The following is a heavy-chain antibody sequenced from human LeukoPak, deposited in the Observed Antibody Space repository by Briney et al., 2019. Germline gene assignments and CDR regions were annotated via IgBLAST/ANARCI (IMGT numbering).Heavy chain of an antibody. CDR2: IEYSGSP. V-gene: IGHV4-34*01. CDR3: ARIHYGSGNDAFDI. J-gene: IGHJ3*02. D-gene: IGHD3-10*01. Sequence: IEYSGSPNYTPSLKSRVTISVDTSKNQFSLKLSSVAAADTAVYYCARIHYGSGNDAFDIWGQGTMVTVSS.